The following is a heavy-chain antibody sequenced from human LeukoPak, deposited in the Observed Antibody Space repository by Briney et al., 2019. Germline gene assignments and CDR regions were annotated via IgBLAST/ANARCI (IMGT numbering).Heavy chain of an antibody. V-gene: IGHV4-34*01. Sequence: SSETLSLTCAVYGGSFSGYYWSWIRQPPGKGLEWIGEINHSGSTNYNPSLKSRVTISVDTSKNQFSLKLSSVTAADTAAYYCARGVLLWFGEFYYYYGMDVWGQGTTVTVSS. CDR3: ARGVLLWFGEFYYYYGMDV. D-gene: IGHD3-10*01. CDR2: INHSGST. J-gene: IGHJ6*02. CDR1: GGSFSGYY.